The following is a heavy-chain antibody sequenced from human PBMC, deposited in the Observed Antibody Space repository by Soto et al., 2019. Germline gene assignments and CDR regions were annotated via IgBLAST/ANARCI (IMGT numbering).Heavy chain of an antibody. CDR2: IDPSDSYT. CDR1: GYSFTSYW. J-gene: IGHJ6*02. CDR3: ASRVDTAMVGGNTFYYYYGMDV. Sequence: GESLKISCKGSGYSFTSYWISWVRQMPGKGLEWMGRIDPSDSYTNYSPSFQGHVTISADKSISTAYLQWSSLKASDTAMYYCASRVDTAMVGGNTFYYYYGMDVWGQGTTVTV. D-gene: IGHD5-18*01. V-gene: IGHV5-10-1*01.